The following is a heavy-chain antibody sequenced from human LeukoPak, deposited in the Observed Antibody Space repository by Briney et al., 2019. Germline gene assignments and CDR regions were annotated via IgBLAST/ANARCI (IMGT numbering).Heavy chain of an antibody. CDR3: ASHVVTLYY. J-gene: IGHJ4*02. V-gene: IGHV3-23*01. CDR2: INGSGGST. CDR1: GFTFSSYA. Sequence: GGSLRLSCAASGFTFSSYAMSWVRQAPGKGLEWVSAINGSGGSTYYADSVKGRFTISRDNSKNRLHLQMNSLRAEDTAVYYCASHVVTLYYWGQGTLVTVSS. D-gene: IGHD3-22*01.